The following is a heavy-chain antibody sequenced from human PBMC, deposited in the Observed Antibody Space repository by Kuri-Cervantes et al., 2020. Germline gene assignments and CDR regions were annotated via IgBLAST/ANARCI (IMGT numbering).Heavy chain of an antibody. J-gene: IGHJ3*01. CDR2: ISTGGGHI. CDR3: ARVADYSNSGFDV. D-gene: IGHD4-11*01. Sequence: GESLKISCAASGFTFSSYAMSWVRQAPGKGLEWVSHISTGGGHIFYADSVKGRFTTSRDNGQDSLFLQMNNLRAEDTGVYYCARVADYSNSGFDVWGQGTVVTVSS. V-gene: IGHV3-21*03. CDR1: GFTFSSYA.